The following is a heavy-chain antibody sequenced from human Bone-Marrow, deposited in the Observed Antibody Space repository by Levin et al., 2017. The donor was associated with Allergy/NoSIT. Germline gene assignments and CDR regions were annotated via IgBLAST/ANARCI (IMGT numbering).Heavy chain of an antibody. D-gene: IGHD1-26*01. CDR1: GFSFSTYT. CDR2: ISYDGSKK. Sequence: GGSLRLSCAASGFSFSTYTMHWVRQAPGKGLEWVARISYDGSKKFYADSVKGRLTISRDNSKNTLFLQMSSLRVADTAIYYCAREEWELLDYWGQGTLVTVTS. CDR3: AREEWELLDY. V-gene: IGHV3-30-3*01. J-gene: IGHJ4*02.